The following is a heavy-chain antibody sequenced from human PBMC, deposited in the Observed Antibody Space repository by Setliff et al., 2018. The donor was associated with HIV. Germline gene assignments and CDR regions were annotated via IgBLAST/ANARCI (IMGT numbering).Heavy chain of an antibody. CDR2: IYHSGTT. J-gene: IGHJ4*02. V-gene: IGHV4-39*07. D-gene: IGHD3-3*01. CDR1: GVSTSSSSYY. CDR3: MRGRSITIFGVAYFDF. Sequence: KTSETLSLTCIVSGVSTSSSSYYWGWIRQPPGKGLEWIGSIYHSGTTYYNPSLKSRVTISVDMSNNQFSLKVTSVTAADTAVYYCMRGRSITIFGVAYFDFWGQGTQVTVSS.